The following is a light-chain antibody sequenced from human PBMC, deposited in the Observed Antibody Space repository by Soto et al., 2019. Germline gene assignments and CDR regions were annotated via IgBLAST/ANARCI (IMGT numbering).Light chain of an antibody. J-gene: IGLJ1*01. Sequence: QSVLTQPASVSGSPGQSITISCTGTSSDVGGYNYVSWYQQHTGKVPKLMIYDVSNRPSGVSNRFSGFKSGNTASLTISGLQAEDESDYYCSSYTSSSTYVFGTGTKLTVL. CDR3: SSYTSSSTYV. V-gene: IGLV2-14*01. CDR1: SSDVGGYNY. CDR2: DVS.